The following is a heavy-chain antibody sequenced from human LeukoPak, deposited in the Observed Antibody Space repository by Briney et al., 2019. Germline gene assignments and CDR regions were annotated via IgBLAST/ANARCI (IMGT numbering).Heavy chain of an antibody. Sequence: GASVKVSCKASGGTFISYAISGVRQAPGQGLEWMGRIIPIFGTANYAQKFQGRVTITTDESTSTAYMELSSLRSEDTAVYYCASGNYQFDPWGQGTLVTVSS. CDR1: GGTFISYA. V-gene: IGHV1-69*05. J-gene: IGHJ5*02. CDR3: ASGNYQFDP. D-gene: IGHD4-11*01. CDR2: IIPIFGTA.